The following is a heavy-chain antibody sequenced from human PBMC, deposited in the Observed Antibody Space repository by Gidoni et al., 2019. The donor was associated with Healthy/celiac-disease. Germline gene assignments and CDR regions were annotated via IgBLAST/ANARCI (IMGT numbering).Heavy chain of an antibody. CDR3: ARSTAVTMIVG. V-gene: IGHV4-39*01. CDR1: GGSISSSSYS. Sequence: QLQLQESGPGLVKTSGTLSLTRTVPGGSISSSSYSWGWLRQPPGQGLEWIGSIYYSWSTYYNPSLKSRVTISVDTSKNQVSLKLSSVTAADTAVYYCARSTAVTMIVGWGQGTLVTVSS. D-gene: IGHD3-22*01. J-gene: IGHJ4*02. CDR2: IYYSWST.